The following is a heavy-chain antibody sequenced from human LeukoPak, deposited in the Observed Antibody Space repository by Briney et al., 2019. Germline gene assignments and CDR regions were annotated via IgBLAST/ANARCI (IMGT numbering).Heavy chain of an antibody. CDR3: ARDPGYYDSSGYLDY. Sequence: SVKVSCKASGYTFTSYGISWLRQAPGQGLEWMGRIIPILGIANYAQKFQGRVTITADKSTSTAYMELSSLRSEDTAVYYCARDPGYYDSSGYLDYWGQGTLVTVSS. D-gene: IGHD3-22*01. CDR2: IIPILGIA. CDR1: GYTFTSYG. J-gene: IGHJ4*02. V-gene: IGHV1-69*04.